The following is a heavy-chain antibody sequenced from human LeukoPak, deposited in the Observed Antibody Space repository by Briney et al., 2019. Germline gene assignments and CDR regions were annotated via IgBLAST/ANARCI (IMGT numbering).Heavy chain of an antibody. CDR2: IYYSGST. CDR1: GGSISSYY. V-gene: IGHV4-59*12. D-gene: IGHD1-26*01. CDR3: ARGRDPGSYYEIYYFDY. J-gene: IGHJ4*02. Sequence: PSETLSLTCTVSGGSISSYYWSWIRQPPGKGLEWIGYIYYSGSTNYNPSLKSRVTISVDTSKNQFSLKLSSVTAADTAVYYCARGRDPGSYYEIYYFDYWGQGTLVTVSS.